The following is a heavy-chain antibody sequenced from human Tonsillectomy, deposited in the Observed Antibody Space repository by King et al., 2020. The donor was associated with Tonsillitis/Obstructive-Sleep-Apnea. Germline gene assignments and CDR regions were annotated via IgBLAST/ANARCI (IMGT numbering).Heavy chain of an antibody. Sequence: QLQESGPGLVKPSETLSLTCTVSGGSISSYYWSWIRQPPGKGLEWIGYIYYSGSTNYNPSLKSRVTISVDTSKNQFSLKLSSVTAADTAVYYCAREGHLSFDPWGQGTLVTVSS. CDR1: GGSISSYY. V-gene: IGHV4-59*01. CDR2: IYYSGST. J-gene: IGHJ5*02. CDR3: AREGHLSFDP.